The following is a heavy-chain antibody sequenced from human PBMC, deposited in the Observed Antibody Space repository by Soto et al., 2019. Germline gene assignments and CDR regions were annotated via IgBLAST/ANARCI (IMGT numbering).Heavy chain of an antibody. CDR2: IIAYNGNT. V-gene: IGHV1-18*04. J-gene: IGHJ6*02. Sequence: ASVKVSCNASGYTSASYGISWVRQAPEQGLEWMGLIIAYNGNTEYEQNFQGRVTMTTDTSTSTAYMELRRVRSDETAVYYCARDGRAVAVAGTDYYYGMDVCGQGTTVTVYS. CDR3: ARDGRAVAVAGTDYYYGMDV. CDR1: GYTSASYG. D-gene: IGHD6-19*01.